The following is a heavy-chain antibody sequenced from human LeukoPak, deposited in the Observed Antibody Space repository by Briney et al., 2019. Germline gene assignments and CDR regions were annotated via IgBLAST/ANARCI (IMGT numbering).Heavy chain of an antibody. CDR3: AHYGSGSYFDY. V-gene: IGHV3-23*01. J-gene: IGHJ4*02. CDR1: GFTFSSYA. CDR2: ISGSGGST. D-gene: IGHD3-10*01. Sequence: GGSLRLSCAASGFTFSSYAMSWVRQAPGKGLAWVSAISGSGGSTYYADSVKGRFTISRDNSKNTLYLQMNSLRAEDTAVYYCAHYGSGSYFDYWGQGTLVTVSS.